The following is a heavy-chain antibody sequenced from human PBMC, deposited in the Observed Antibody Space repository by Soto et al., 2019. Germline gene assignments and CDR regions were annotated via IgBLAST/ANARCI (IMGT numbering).Heavy chain of an antibody. CDR3: ARRRISGRRGGAFDI. J-gene: IGHJ3*02. Sequence: ASMKGFCKASGYTFTSYSMHCVRQSPLQRLEWMGWSNAGNGNTKYSQEFQGRVTVSVDTSKNQFSLGLSSVTAADTALYYCARRRISGRRGGAFDIWGQGTMVTVSS. CDR2: SNAGNGNT. D-gene: IGHD6-6*01. V-gene: IGHV1-3*02. CDR1: GYTFTSYS.